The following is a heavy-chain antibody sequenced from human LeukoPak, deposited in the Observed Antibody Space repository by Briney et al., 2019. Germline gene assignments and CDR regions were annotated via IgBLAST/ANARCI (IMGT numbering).Heavy chain of an antibody. CDR2: IKRKTDGGTT. D-gene: IGHD2-15*01. CDR3: TTDTRRVVVPK. CDR1: GFSFNDAW. V-gene: IGHV3-15*01. J-gene: IGHJ4*02. Sequence: GGSLRLSCAASGFSFNDAWMSWVRQAPGKGLEWVGRIKRKTDGGTTDYAAPVKGRFSISRDDSKTSLYLQMNNLQTEDTAVYYCTTDTRRVVVPKWGQGTLVTVSS.